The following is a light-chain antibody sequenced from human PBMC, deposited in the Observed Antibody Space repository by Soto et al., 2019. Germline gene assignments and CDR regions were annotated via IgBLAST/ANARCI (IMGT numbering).Light chain of an antibody. Sequence: DLQMTQSPSTLSASVGDRVIVTCRASQSISNWLAWYQQKPGKAPKLLIYNATTLEGGVPSRFRGSGSGTEFTLTINNLQTDDFATYYCQHYNSFSLTFGPGTKVDIE. CDR1: QSISNW. CDR3: QHYNSFSLT. CDR2: NAT. J-gene: IGKJ1*01. V-gene: IGKV1-5*01.